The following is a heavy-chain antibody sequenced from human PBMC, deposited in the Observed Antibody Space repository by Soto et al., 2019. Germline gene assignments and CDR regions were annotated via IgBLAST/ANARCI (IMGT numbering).Heavy chain of an antibody. Sequence: EVQLVESGGGLVQPGGSLKISCAASGFTFSSYWMHWVRQAPGKGLVWVSRIKGDASSTNYADFVEGRFIISRDSAENTLYLQMNSLRAEDTAVYNCARGLPGYYGADVWGQGTTVTVSS. CDR3: ARGLPGYYGADV. CDR2: IKGDASST. V-gene: IGHV3-74*01. D-gene: IGHD5-18*01. J-gene: IGHJ6*02. CDR1: GFTFSSYW.